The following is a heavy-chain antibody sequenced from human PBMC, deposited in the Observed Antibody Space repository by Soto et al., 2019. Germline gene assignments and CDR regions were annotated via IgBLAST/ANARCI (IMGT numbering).Heavy chain of an antibody. CDR3: AKSGSSGWYGWFDP. CDR1: GFSLRTSAVG. V-gene: IGHV2-5*01. D-gene: IGHD6-19*01. Sequence: SGPTPVNPXQTPPLTCIFSGFSLRTSAVGVAWIRQPPGKALEWLGFIYWNDDNRYSPSLKSRLTITKDTSKNKAVLTMTNMEPVDTATYSCAKSGSSGWYGWFDPWGKGTLVTVS. J-gene: IGHJ5*02. CDR2: IYWNDDN.